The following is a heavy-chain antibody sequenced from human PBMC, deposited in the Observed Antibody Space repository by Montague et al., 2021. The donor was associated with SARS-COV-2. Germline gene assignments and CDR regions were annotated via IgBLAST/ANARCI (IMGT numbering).Heavy chain of an antibody. Sequence: SETLSLTCAVSGGSNSSSHWFTWVRQPPGKGLEWIGDIYDSETINYNLSLKRRVTISVDRTKNQFSLKLSSVTAADTAVYYCARGPDSSGYYNDFDYWGQGTLVTVSS. CDR3: ARGPDSSGYYNDFDY. J-gene: IGHJ4*02. CDR2: IYDSETI. CDR1: GGSNSSSHW. D-gene: IGHD3-22*01. V-gene: IGHV4-4*02.